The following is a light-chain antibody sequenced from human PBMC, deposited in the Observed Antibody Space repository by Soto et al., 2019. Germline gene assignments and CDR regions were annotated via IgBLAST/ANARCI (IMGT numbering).Light chain of an antibody. Sequence: DTHMTQSPAFLSMSVGDRLTLSCRASQTISSYLTWYQQKVGEAPKRLIYDVSTLESGVPSRFSASGSGTEFTLIITALQREDFATYFCQQTYASPFNFGPGTKVDIK. CDR1: QTISSY. CDR2: DVS. CDR3: QQTYASPFN. V-gene: IGKV1-39*01. J-gene: IGKJ3*01.